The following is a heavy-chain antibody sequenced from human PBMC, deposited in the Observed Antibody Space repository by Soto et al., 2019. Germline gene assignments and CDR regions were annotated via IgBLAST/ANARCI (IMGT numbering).Heavy chain of an antibody. D-gene: IGHD2-2*01. V-gene: IGHV1-2*02. CDR1: GYTFTSYY. CDR3: ASFLCSSSRRYLFYGMDV. Sequence: ASVKVSCKASGYTFTSYYMQWVRQVPGQGLEWMGWINPNSGDTEYVQDFEGRVAMTMDTSVSTAYMELSRLRSEDTAVYYCASFLCSSSRRYLFYGMDVWGQGTTVTVSS. CDR2: INPNSGDT. J-gene: IGHJ6*02.